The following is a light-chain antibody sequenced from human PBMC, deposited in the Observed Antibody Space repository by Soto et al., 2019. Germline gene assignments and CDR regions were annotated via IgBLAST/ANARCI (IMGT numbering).Light chain of an antibody. Sequence: QSALTQPRSVSGSPGQSVTISCTGTSSDVGGYNYVSWYQQHPGKAPKLMIYDVSKRPSGVPDRLSGSKSGNTASLTISGLQAEDEADYYCCSYAGRYTFYVFGSGTKVTVL. J-gene: IGLJ1*01. CDR2: DVS. CDR3: CSYAGRYTFYV. CDR1: SSDVGGYNY. V-gene: IGLV2-11*01.